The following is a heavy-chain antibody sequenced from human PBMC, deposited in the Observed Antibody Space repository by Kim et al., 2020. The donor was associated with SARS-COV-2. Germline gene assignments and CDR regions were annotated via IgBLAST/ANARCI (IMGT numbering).Heavy chain of an antibody. D-gene: IGHD5-18*01. V-gene: IGHV5-51*01. Sequence: GESLKISCKGSGYSFTSYWIGWVRQMPGKGLEWMGIIYPGDSDTRYSPSFQGQVTISADKSISTAYLQWSSLKASDTAMYYCARASYGYLYYYYGMDVWGQGTTVTVSS. CDR3: ARASYGYLYYYYGMDV. J-gene: IGHJ6*02. CDR2: IYPGDSDT. CDR1: GYSFTSYW.